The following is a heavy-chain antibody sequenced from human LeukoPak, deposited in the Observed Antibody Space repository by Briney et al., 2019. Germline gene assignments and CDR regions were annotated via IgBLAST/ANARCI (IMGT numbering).Heavy chain of an antibody. V-gene: IGHV5-51*01. Sequence: GESLKISCKGPGYTFTGYWIGWVRQMPGKGLEWMGIIYPGDSDTRYSPSFQGQVTISADKSISTAYLQWSSLKASDTAIYYCATVTAPYAFDPWGQGTLVTVSS. CDR3: ATVTAPYAFDP. CDR2: IYPGDSDT. CDR1: GYTFTGYW. D-gene: IGHD4-11*01. J-gene: IGHJ5*02.